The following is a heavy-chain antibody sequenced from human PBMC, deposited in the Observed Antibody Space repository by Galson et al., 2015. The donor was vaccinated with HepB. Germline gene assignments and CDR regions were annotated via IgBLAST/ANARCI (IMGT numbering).Heavy chain of an antibody. D-gene: IGHD3-22*01. CDR3: ARAQYYYDSSGYYWFDY. CDR1: GGTFSSYA. J-gene: IGHJ4*02. V-gene: IGHV1-69*13. Sequence: SVKVSCKASGGTFSSYAISWVRQAPGQGLEWMGGIIPIFGTANYAQKFQGRVTITADESTSTAYMELSSLRSEDTAVYYCARAQYYYDSSGYYWFDYWGQGTLVTVSS. CDR2: IIPIFGTA.